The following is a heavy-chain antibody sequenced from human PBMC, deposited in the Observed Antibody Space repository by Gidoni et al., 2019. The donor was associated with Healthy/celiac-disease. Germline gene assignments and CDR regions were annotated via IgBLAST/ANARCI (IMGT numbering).Heavy chain of an antibody. Sequence: QVQLQESGPGLVKPSETLSLTCAVSGYSLSSGYYWGWIRQPPGKGLEWIGSIHHRGNTYYNPSLKSRVTISLDTSKNQFSLKLSSVTAADTAIYYCTRHVGSDDAFDIWGQGTMVTVSS. J-gene: IGHJ3*02. CDR3: TRHVGSDDAFDI. V-gene: IGHV4-38-2*01. CDR2: IHHRGNT. D-gene: IGHD6-19*01. CDR1: GYSLSSGYY.